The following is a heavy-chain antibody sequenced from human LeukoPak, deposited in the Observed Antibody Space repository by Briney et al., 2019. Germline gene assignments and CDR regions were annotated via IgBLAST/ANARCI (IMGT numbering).Heavy chain of an antibody. CDR3: ARHCSGGTCYSDFDY. Sequence: SETLSLTCTVSGGSISSSGYFWGWIRQPPGKGLEWIGSIFYTRSTYYSPSLKSRVTISVDTSKNQFSLKLNSVTAADTAVYYCARHCSGGTCYSDFDYWGQGTLVTVSS. V-gene: IGHV4-39*01. CDR1: GGSISSSGYF. CDR2: IFYTRST. J-gene: IGHJ4*02. D-gene: IGHD2-15*01.